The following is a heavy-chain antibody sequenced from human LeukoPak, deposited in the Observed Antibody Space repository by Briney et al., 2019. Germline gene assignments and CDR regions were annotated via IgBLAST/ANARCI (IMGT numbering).Heavy chain of an antibody. J-gene: IGHJ4*02. CDR1: GFTFSSYA. CDR2: ISGSDSST. Sequence: GGSLRLSCAASGFTFSSYAMSWVRQAPGKGLEWVSAISGSDSSTYYADSVKGRFTISRDNSKNTLYLQMNSLRAEDTAVYYCTSGYSSGWLHRDWGQGTLVTVSS. CDR3: TSGYSSGWLHRD. V-gene: IGHV3-23*01. D-gene: IGHD6-19*01.